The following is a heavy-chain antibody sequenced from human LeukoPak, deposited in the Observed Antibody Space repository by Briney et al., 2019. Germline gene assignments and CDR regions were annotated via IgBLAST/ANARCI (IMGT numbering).Heavy chain of an antibody. CDR1: GGSTSNTSYY. D-gene: IGHD3-10*02. J-gene: IGHJ5*02. CDR2: IYYSGST. Sequence: PSETLSLTCTVSGGSTSNTSYYWGWIRQPPGKGLEWIGSIYYSGSTYYNPSLKSRVTISVDTSKNRFSLKLSSVTAADTAVYYCASHSSYVSPFRSWGRGPLVTVSP. V-gene: IGHV4-39*01. CDR3: ASHSSYVSPFRS.